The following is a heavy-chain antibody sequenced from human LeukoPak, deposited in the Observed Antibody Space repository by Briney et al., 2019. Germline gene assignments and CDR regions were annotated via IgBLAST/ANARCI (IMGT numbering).Heavy chain of an antibody. J-gene: IGHJ2*01. Sequence: SETLSLTCTVSGGSISSHYWSWIRQPPGKELEWIGYIYYSGSTNYNPSLKSRVTISVDTSKNQFSLKLSSVTAADTAVYYCARLVIDFWSGHYWYFDLWGSGTLVTVSS. CDR3: ARLVIDFWSGHYWYFDL. D-gene: IGHD3-3*01. V-gene: IGHV4-59*11. CDR1: GGSISSHY. CDR2: IYYSGST.